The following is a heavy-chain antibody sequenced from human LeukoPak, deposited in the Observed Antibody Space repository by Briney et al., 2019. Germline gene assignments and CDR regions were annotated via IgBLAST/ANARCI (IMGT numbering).Heavy chain of an antibody. Sequence: SETLSLTCTVSGGSISSYYWSWIRQPPGKGLEWIGYIYYSGSTNYNPSLKSRVTISVDTSKNQFSLKLSSVTAADTAVYYCARRVAVAGYWYFDLWRRGTLVTVSS. D-gene: IGHD6-19*01. CDR2: IYYSGST. V-gene: IGHV4-59*08. J-gene: IGHJ2*01. CDR1: GGSISSYY. CDR3: ARRVAVAGYWYFDL.